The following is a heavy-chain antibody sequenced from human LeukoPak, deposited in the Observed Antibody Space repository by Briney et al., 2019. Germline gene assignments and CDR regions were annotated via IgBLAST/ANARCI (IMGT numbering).Heavy chain of an antibody. J-gene: IGHJ4*02. V-gene: IGHV4-34*01. Sequence: SETLSFTCAVYGGSFRGYYWSWIRQPPGKGLEWIGEINHSGSTNYNPSLKSRVTISEDTSKNQFSLKLRSVTAADTAVYYCARGRGSYYADWGQGTLVTVSS. D-gene: IGHD1-26*01. CDR2: INHSGST. CDR3: ARGRGSYYAD. CDR1: GGSFRGYY.